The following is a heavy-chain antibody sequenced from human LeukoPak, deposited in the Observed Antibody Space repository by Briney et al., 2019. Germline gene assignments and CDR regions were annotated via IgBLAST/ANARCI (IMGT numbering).Heavy chain of an antibody. V-gene: IGHV3-74*01. Sequence: PGGSLRLSCAASGFTFSSYWTHWVRQAPGKGLVWVSRISSDGSSTSYADSVKGRFTISRDNAKNTLHLQMNSLRAEDTAVYYCARGGPYSASDYWGQGTLVTVSS. CDR3: ARGGPYSASDY. CDR1: GFTFSSYW. D-gene: IGHD1-26*01. J-gene: IGHJ4*02. CDR2: ISSDGSST.